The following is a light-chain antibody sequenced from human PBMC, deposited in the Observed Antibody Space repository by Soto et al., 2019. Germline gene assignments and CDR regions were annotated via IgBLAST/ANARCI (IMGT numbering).Light chain of an antibody. CDR1: QSLSSRHLGWY. CDR2: GTS. CDR3: QQDDSSQPIT. V-gene: IGKV3-20*01. J-gene: IGKJ5*01. Sequence: EIILTQSPGTPSLSPGERATLSCRDSQSLSSRHLGWYLARYQQNPGQTPRLLIYGTSTSATGIPDRYSGSVSGPDFTLTIGRLEPEAFAVYYYQQDDSSQPITFGQGTRLEIK.